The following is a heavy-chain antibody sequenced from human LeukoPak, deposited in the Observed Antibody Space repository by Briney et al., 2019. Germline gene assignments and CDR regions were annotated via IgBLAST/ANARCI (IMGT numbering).Heavy chain of an antibody. V-gene: IGHV4-39*01. CDR2: IHYSGST. J-gene: IGHJ1*01. CDR3: ARQQVVDSGSWSQD. Sequence: SETLSLTCTVSGGSISSRSYYWGWIRQPPGKGLEWIGSIHYSGSTYYNPSLKSRVTISVDTSKNQFSLKLSSVSAADTAVYYCARQQVVDSGSWSQDWGQGTLVTVSS. D-gene: IGHD2-15*01. CDR1: GGSISSRSYY.